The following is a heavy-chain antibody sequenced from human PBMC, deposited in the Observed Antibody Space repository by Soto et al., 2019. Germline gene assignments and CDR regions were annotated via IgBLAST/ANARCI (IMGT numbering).Heavy chain of an antibody. J-gene: IGHJ4*02. CDR2: INHSGST. CDR3: ARVNYYDSKIIDY. D-gene: IGHD3-22*01. V-gene: IGHV4-34*01. CDR1: GGSFSGYY. Sequence: PSETLSLTCAVYGGSFSGYYWSWIRQPPGKGLEWIGEINHSGSTNYNPSLKSRVTISVDTSKNQFSLKLSSVTAADTAVYYCARVNYYDSKIIDYWGQGTLVTVSS.